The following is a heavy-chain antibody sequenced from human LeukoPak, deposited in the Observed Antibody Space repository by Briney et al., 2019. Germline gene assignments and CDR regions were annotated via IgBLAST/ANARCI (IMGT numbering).Heavy chain of an antibody. Sequence: GGSLRLSCAASGFTFSSCEMNWVRQAPGKGLEWVSYISSSGSTIYYADSVKGRFTISRDSAKNSLYLQMNSLRAEDTAVYYCARDRIVVVPAARVYYYYGMDVWGKGTTVTVSS. V-gene: IGHV3-48*03. CDR1: GFTFSSCE. J-gene: IGHJ6*04. D-gene: IGHD2-2*01. CDR2: ISSSGSTI. CDR3: ARDRIVVVPAARVYYYYGMDV.